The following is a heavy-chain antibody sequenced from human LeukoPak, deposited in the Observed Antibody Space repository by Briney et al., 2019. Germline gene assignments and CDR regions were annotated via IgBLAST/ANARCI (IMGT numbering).Heavy chain of an antibody. CDR1: GFTFTSYA. Sequence: GGSLRLSCAASGFTFTSYAMTWVRQAPGKGLEWVSSITDSGGNTYYADCVKGRFTISRENKKNKMYMQMNRLRVGDTAVYYCARDPNGNYVGAFDFQRWGQGTLVTVSS. D-gene: IGHD4-17*01. J-gene: IGHJ1*01. CDR2: ITDSGGNT. V-gene: IGHV3-23*01. CDR3: ARDPNGNYVGAFDFQR.